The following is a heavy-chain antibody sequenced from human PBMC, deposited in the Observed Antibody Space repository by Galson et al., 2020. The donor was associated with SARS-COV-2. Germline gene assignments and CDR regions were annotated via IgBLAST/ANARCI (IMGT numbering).Heavy chain of an antibody. J-gene: IGHJ6*03. CDR2: MNPNSGNT. CDR3: ARAVFSGYESRNKNYYCFYYMDV. V-gene: IGHV1-8*01. D-gene: IGHD5-12*01. CDR1: GYFFLSRA. Sequence: KISCRASGYFFLSRAINWVRQAPGQGLEWVGWMNPNSGNTGYVQKFQGRVTMTRNTSINTAYLEVGSLRSEDTAVYYCARAVFSGYESRNKNYYCFYYMDVWGKGTTVTVSS.